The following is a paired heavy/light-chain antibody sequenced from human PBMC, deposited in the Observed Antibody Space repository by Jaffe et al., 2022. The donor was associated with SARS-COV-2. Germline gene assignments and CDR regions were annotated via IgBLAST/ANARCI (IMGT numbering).Light chain of an antibody. V-gene: IGLV3-21*02. CDR2: DDS. Sequence: SYVLTQPPSVSVAPGQTARITCGGNNIGSKSVHWYQQKPGQAPVLVVYDDSDRPSGIPERFSGSNSGNTATLTISRVEAGDEADYYCQVWDSSSDHRVVFGGGTKLTVL. J-gene: IGLJ2*01. CDR1: NIGSKS. CDR3: QVWDSSSDHRVV.
Heavy chain of an antibody. CDR1: GFTFSDYY. V-gene: IGHV3-11*01. D-gene: IGHD3-16*02. CDR2: ISSSGSTI. Sequence: QVQLVESGGGLVKPGGSLRLSCAASGFTFSDYYMSWIRQAPGKGLEWVSYISSSGSTIYYADSVKGRFTISRDNAKNSLYLQMNSLRAEDTAVYYCARHYPPYDYVWGSYPYFQHWGQGTLVTVSS. CDR3: ARHYPPYDYVWGSYPYFQH. J-gene: IGHJ1*01.